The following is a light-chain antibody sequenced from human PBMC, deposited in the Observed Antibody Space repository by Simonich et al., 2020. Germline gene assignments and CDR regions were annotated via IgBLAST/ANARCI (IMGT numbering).Light chain of an antibody. CDR2: RKN. CDR3: AAWDDSLSGPV. Sequence: QSVLTQPPSASGTPGQRVTISCSGSSSNIGSNYVYWYQQIPGTAPKLLIYRKNQRPLGVPARFSGSKSGTSASLAISGLRSEDEADYYCAAWDDSLSGPVFGGGTKLTVL. V-gene: IGLV1-47*01. CDR1: SSNIGSNY. J-gene: IGLJ3*02.